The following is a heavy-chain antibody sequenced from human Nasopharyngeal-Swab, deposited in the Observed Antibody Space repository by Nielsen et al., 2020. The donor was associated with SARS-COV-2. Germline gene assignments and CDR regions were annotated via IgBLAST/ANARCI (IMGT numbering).Heavy chain of an antibody. CDR3: AKDIGGAKDY. D-gene: IGHD3-10*01. Sequence: LKISCAASGFTFSSYAMSWVRQAPGKGLEWVSGISWNSGSIGYADSVKGRFTISRDNAKNSLYLQMNSLRAEDTALYYCAKDIGGAKDYWGQGTLVTVSS. J-gene: IGHJ4*02. V-gene: IGHV3-9*01. CDR2: ISWNSGSI. CDR1: GFTFSSYA.